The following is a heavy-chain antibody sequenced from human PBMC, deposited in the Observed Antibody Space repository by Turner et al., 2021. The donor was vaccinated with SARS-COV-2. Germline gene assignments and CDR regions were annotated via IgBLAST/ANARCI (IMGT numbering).Heavy chain of an antibody. CDR2: ISYDGSNK. D-gene: IGHD2-15*01. Sequence: QVQLVESGGGVVQPGRSLSLSCAASGFPFSNYGVHWVRQAPGKGLEWVAVISYDGSNKYYADSVKGRFTISRDNSKNTLYLQMNSLRAEDTAVYYCAKSGGMYCSGGNCYSSYFDYWGQGTLVTVSS. J-gene: IGHJ4*02. CDR3: AKSGGMYCSGGNCYSSYFDY. V-gene: IGHV3-30*18. CDR1: GFPFSNYG.